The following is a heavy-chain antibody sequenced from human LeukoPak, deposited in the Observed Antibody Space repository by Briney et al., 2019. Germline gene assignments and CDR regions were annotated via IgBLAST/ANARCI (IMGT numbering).Heavy chain of an antibody. CDR1: GYTFTSYY. Sequence: ASVKVSCKASGYTFTSYYMHWVRQAPGQGLEWMGIINPSGGSTSYAQKFQGRVTMARDTSTSTVYMELSSLRSEDTAVYYWARERQGTYYDSSGYYSHWGQGTLVTVSS. J-gene: IGHJ4*02. V-gene: IGHV1-46*01. D-gene: IGHD3-22*01. CDR3: ARERQGTYYDSSGYYSH. CDR2: INPSGGST.